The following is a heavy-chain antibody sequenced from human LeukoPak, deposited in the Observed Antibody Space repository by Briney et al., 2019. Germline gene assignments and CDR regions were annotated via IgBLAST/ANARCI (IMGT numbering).Heavy chain of an antibody. D-gene: IGHD3-22*01. CDR2: ISYDGSNK. J-gene: IGHJ3*02. V-gene: IGHV3-30*04. CDR1: GFTFSSYA. Sequence: GGSLRLSYAASGFTFSSYAMHRVRQAPGKGLEWVAVISYDGSNKYYADSVKGRFTISRDNSKNTLYLQMNSLRAEDTAVYYCARDRPYYYDSPTVGYDAFDIWGQGTMVTVSS. CDR3: ARDRPYYYDSPTVGYDAFDI.